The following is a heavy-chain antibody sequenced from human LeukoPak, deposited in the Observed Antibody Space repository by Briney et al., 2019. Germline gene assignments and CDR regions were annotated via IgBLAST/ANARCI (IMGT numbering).Heavy chain of an antibody. Sequence: SETLSLTCTVSDGSISSGDYYWSWNRQPPGQGLEWIGYNYYSGSTYYNPSLKSRVTISVDTPKNQFSLKLSSVTAADTAVYYCARDQWEGWYFDLWGRGTLVTVSS. CDR3: ARDQWEGWYFDL. CDR2: NYYSGST. V-gene: IGHV4-30-4*01. CDR1: DGSISSGDYY. J-gene: IGHJ2*01. D-gene: IGHD1-26*01.